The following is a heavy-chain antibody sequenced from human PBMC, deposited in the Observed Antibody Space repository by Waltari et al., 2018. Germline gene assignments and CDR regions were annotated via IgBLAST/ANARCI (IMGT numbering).Heavy chain of an antibody. CDR1: GFTFSSFE. V-gene: IGHV3-48*03. CDR3: ARGGGSQGVCFDL. J-gene: IGHJ2*01. D-gene: IGHD3-10*01. Sequence: ELQLVESEGGLVQPGGSLRVSCAASGFTFSSFEMNWVRKAPGRGLAWISFISSSSASSSTKYYADSVKGRFTISRDDARDSVYLQMKSLSGEDTAVYYCARGGGSQGVCFDLWGRGTLVAVSS. CDR2: ISSSSASSSTK.